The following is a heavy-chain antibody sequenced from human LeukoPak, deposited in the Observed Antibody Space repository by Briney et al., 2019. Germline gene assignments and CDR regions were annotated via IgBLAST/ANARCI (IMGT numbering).Heavy chain of an antibody. Sequence: SETLSLTCTVSGGSISSSSYYWGWIRQPPGKGLEWIGSIYYSGSTYYNPSLKSRVTISVDTSKNQFSLKLGSVTAADTAVYYCARRDDITGAFDIWGQGTMVTVSS. J-gene: IGHJ3*02. D-gene: IGHD3-9*01. V-gene: IGHV4-39*01. CDR1: GGSISSSSYY. CDR2: IYYSGST. CDR3: ARRDDITGAFDI.